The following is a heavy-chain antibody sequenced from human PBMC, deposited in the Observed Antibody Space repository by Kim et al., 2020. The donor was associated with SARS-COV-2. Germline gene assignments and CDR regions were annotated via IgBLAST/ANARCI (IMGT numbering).Heavy chain of an antibody. J-gene: IGHJ4*02. CDR3: ARLGSDSSGYYHLDY. Sequence: PSLRSRVTISVDTSKNQFSLKLSSVTAADTAVYYCARLGSDSSGYYHLDYWGQGTLVTVSS. V-gene: IGHV4-61*07. D-gene: IGHD3-22*01.